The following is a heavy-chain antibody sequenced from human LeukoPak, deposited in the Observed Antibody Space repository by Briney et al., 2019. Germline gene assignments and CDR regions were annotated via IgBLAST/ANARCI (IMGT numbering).Heavy chain of an antibody. CDR3: ARARTTVTGNYYYGMDV. CDR2: IIPIFGIA. J-gene: IGHJ6*02. Sequence: SVKVSCKASGGTFSSYAISWVRQAPGQGLEWMRRIIPIFGIANYAQKFQGRVTITADKSTSTAYMELSSLRSEDTAVYYCARARTTVTGNYYYGMDVWGQGTTVTVSS. D-gene: IGHD4-17*01. V-gene: IGHV1-69*04. CDR1: GGTFSSYA.